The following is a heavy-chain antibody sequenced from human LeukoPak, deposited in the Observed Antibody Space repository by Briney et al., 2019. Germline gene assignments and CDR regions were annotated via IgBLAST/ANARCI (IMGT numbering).Heavy chain of an antibody. CDR3: ARQTGIAAAGTWRYYMDV. V-gene: IGHV3-21*01. J-gene: IGHJ6*03. D-gene: IGHD6-13*01. Sequence: GGSLRLSCAASGFTFSSYSMNWVRQAPGKGLEWVSSISSSSSYIYYADSVKGRFTVSRDNAKNSLYLQMNSLRAEDTAVYYCARQTGIAAAGTWRYYMDVWGNGTTVTVSS. CDR1: GFTFSSYS. CDR2: ISSSSSYI.